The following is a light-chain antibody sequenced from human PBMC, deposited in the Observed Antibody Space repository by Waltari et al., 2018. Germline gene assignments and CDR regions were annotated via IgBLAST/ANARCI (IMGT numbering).Light chain of an antibody. CDR1: TPGSKN. V-gene: IGLV3-21*02. CDR2: DDG. Sequence: YELTQPPSVSVAPGQTARLTCDGDTPGSKNVHWYQHKPGPAPVLVVHDDGDRPSGIPERFSGSDSGNAAALTISRVDAGDEAEYYCQVWDSGSNHYVFGTVTKVTVL. CDR3: QVWDSGSNHYV. J-gene: IGLJ1*01.